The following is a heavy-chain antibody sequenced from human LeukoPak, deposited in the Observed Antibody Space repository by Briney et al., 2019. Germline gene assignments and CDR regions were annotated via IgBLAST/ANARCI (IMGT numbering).Heavy chain of an antibody. CDR2: IKQDGSEK. CDR1: GFTFSSYW. V-gene: IGHV3-7*01. Sequence: PGGSLRLSCAASGFTFSSYWMSWVRQAPGKGLEWVANIKQDGSEKYYVDSVKGRFTISRDNAKNSLYLQMNSLRAEDTAVYYCAREILLWFGESDDAFDIWGQGTMVTVSS. CDR3: AREILLWFGESDDAFDI. J-gene: IGHJ3*02. D-gene: IGHD3-10*01.